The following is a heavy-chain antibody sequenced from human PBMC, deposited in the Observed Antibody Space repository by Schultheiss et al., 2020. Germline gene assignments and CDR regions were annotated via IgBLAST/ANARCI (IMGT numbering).Heavy chain of an antibody. CDR2: ISSGDTTR. D-gene: IGHD3-3*01. CDR1: GFTFSGYS. V-gene: IGHV3-48*01. CDR3: AKVYYDFWSGPDY. Sequence: GGSLRLSCAASGFTFSGYSMNWVRQAPGKGLEWVSYISSGDTTRHYADSVKGRFTISRDNSKNTLYLQMNSLRAEDTAVYYCAKVYYDFWSGPDYWGQGTRV. J-gene: IGHJ4*02.